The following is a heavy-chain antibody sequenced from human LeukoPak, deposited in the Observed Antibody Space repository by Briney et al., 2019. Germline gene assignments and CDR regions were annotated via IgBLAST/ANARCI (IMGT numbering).Heavy chain of an antibody. CDR3: ARRLVDSSARQVGDD. CDR1: GGSFSGYY. D-gene: IGHD3-22*01. V-gene: IGHV4-34*01. CDR2: INDSGST. J-gene: IGHJ4*01. Sequence: SETLSLTCAVYGGSFSGYYWSWMRQTPGKGLEWIGEINDSGSTNCNPSLKSRVTLSVDTAKNQFSLRLNSVTAADTAVYYCARRLVDSSARQVGDDCGQGTLVTVSS.